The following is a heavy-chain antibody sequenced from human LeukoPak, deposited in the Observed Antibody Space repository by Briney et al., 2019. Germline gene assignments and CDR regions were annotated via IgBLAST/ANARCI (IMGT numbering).Heavy chain of an antibody. V-gene: IGHV3-48*02. CDR1: GFAFSSYN. D-gene: IGHD3-16*01. J-gene: IGHJ6*02. CDR2: IGSSGSPT. Sequence: GGSLRLSCAASGFAFSSYNMNWVRQAPGKGLEWISYIGSSGSPTHYADSVGGRFTISRDNAKISLYLQMNSLRDEDTAVYFCARGGGLDVWGQGATVTVSS. CDR3: ARGGGLDV.